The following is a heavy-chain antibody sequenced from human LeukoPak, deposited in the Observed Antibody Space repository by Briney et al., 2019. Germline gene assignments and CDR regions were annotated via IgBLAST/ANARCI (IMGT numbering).Heavy chain of an antibody. D-gene: IGHD2-15*01. CDR1: GFTYRDHY. J-gene: IGHJ4*02. CDR2: TTDRARGYTT. CDR3: ARVVMRAESWSFDY. V-gene: IGHV3-72*01. Sequence: PGGSLRLSCAASGFTYRDHYMDYVRQAPGKGREWVGRTTDRARGYTTEYAASVKGRFTISRDDLLDSLYLQMNGLKTEDTAVYYCARVVMRAESWSFDYWGQGTLVTVSS.